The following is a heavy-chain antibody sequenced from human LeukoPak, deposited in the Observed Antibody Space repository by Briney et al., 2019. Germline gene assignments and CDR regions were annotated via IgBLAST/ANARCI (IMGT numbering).Heavy chain of an antibody. Sequence: GASVKVSCKASGYTFTSYYMHWVRQAPGQGLEWMGIINPSGGSTSYAQKFQGRVTMTRDMSTSTVYMELSSLRAEDTALYYCAVRSHSGSAHAFDIWGQGTMVTVSS. CDR3: AVRSHSGSAHAFDI. V-gene: IGHV1-46*01. CDR2: INPSGGST. D-gene: IGHD1-26*01. J-gene: IGHJ3*02. CDR1: GYTFTSYY.